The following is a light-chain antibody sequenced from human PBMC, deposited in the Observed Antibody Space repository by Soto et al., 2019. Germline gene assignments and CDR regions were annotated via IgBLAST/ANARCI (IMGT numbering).Light chain of an antibody. CDR2: EVN. CDR1: RSDVGNYNL. V-gene: IGLV2-23*02. CDR3: CSYAGSDTWA. J-gene: IGLJ3*02. Sequence: QSVLTQPASVSGSPGQSITISCAGTRSDVGNYNLVSWYQQHPGKAPKLMIYEVNKRPSGVSNRFSDSKSGNTASLTISGLQAEDEADYYCCSYAGSDTWAFGGGTKLTVL.